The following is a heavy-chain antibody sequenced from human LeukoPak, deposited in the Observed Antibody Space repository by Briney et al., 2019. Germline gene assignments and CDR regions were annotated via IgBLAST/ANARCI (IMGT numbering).Heavy chain of an antibody. D-gene: IGHD4-17*01. V-gene: IGHV3-23*01. CDR3: AKDLSGFTVTTKFDY. CDR2: ICGSVGST. CDR1: GLIFSSYA. J-gene: IGHJ4*02. Sequence: GGSRRLSCAASGLIFSSYAMSWVRQAPEEGLEWVSAICGSVGSTYYADSVKGRLTIPRANAKNTLYLQMNSLRAEDTAVYYCAKDLSGFTVTTKFDYWGQGTLVTVSS.